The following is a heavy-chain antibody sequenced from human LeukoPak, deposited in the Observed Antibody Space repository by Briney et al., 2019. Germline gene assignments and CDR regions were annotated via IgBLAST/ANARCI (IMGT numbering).Heavy chain of an antibody. Sequence: TLSLICSVSGGSISSGGYYWSWIRQPPGKGLEWIGYIYLSVSTYYNPSLKSRGTISVDRSKNQFSLKLSSVTAADTAVYYCARVGDIWSGYYGDYWGQGTLVTVSS. V-gene: IGHV4-30-2*01. D-gene: IGHD3-3*01. CDR1: GGSISSGGYY. CDR3: ARVGDIWSGYYGDY. CDR2: IYLSVST. J-gene: IGHJ4*02.